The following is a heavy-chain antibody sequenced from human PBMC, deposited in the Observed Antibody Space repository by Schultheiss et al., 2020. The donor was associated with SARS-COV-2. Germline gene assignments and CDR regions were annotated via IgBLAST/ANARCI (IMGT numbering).Heavy chain of an antibody. CDR1: GFTFSSYA. V-gene: IGHV3-23*01. CDR2: ISGSGGST. Sequence: GGSLRLSCAASGFTFSSYAMSWVRQAPGKGLEWVSAISGSGGSTYYADSVKGRFTISRDNSKNTIYLAMSSLRGEDTATYYCGRGYHRGWGAIDLWGQGTQVTVSS. CDR3: GRGYHRGWGAIDL. J-gene: IGHJ5*02. D-gene: IGHD1-26*01.